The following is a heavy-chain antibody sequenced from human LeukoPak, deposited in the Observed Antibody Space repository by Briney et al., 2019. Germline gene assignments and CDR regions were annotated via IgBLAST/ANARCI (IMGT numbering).Heavy chain of an antibody. CDR3: ARREEYYDSSGYHNYFDY. J-gene: IGHJ4*02. CDR1: GGSISSSSYY. Sequence: SETLSLTCTVSGGSISSSSYYWGWVRQPRGKGVEGIERIYYSVITYYTPSLKTRVTISVDTSKNQFSLKLSSVTAADTAVYYCARREEYYDSSGYHNYFDYWGQGTLVTVSS. D-gene: IGHD3-22*01. V-gene: IGHV4-39*01. CDR2: IYYSVIT.